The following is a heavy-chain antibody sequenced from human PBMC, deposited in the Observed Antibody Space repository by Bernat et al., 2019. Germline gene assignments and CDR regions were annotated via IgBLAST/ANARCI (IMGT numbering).Heavy chain of an antibody. Sequence: QVQLVQSGAEVKKPGASVKVSCKASGYTFTGYYMHWVRQAPGQGLEWMGWINPNSGGTNYAQKFQGWVPMTRETSSITAYMELSRLRSDDTAVYYCARVRDDYGGSDYCYGMDVWGQGTTVTVSS. D-gene: IGHD4-23*01. CDR3: ARVRDDYGGSDYCYGMDV. V-gene: IGHV1-2*04. CDR2: INPNSGGT. CDR1: GYTFTGYY. J-gene: IGHJ6*02.